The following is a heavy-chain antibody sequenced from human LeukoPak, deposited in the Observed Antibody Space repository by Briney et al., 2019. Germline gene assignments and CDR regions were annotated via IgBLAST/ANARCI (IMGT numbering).Heavy chain of an antibody. Sequence: GGSLRLSCAASGFTFSSYAMSWVRQAPGKGLEWVSAISGSGGSTYYADSVKGRFTISRDNSKNTLYLQMNSLRAEDTAVYYCAKALGIVGATTGYYFDYWGQGTLVTVSS. CDR2: ISGSGGST. V-gene: IGHV3-23*01. CDR3: AKALGIVGATTGYYFDY. J-gene: IGHJ4*02. CDR1: GFTFSSYA. D-gene: IGHD1-26*01.